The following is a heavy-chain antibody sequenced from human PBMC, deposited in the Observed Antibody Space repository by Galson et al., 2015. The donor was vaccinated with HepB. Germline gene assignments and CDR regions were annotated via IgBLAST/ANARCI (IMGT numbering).Heavy chain of an antibody. CDR1: GYTFTSYY. V-gene: IGHV1-46*03. J-gene: IGHJ3*02. CDR2: INPSGGST. Sequence: SVKVSCKASGYTFTSYYMHWVRQAPGQGLEWMGIINPSGGSTSYAQKFQGRVTMTRDTSTSTVYMELSSLRSEDTAVYYCARVERRTLWFGEPKPHDAFDIWGQGTMVTVSS. D-gene: IGHD3-10*01. CDR3: ARVERRTLWFGEPKPHDAFDI.